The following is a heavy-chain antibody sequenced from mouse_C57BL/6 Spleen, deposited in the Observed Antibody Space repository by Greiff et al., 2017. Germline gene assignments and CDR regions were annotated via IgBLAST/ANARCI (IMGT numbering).Heavy chain of an antibody. Sequence: VQLQQPGAELVRPGTSVKLSCKASGYTFTSYWMHWVKQRPGQGLEWIGVIDPSDSYTNYNQKFKGKATLTVDTSSSTAYMQLSSLTSEDSAVYNCASVDGNYGYFDYWGQGTTLTVSS. V-gene: IGHV1-59*01. D-gene: IGHD2-1*01. CDR2: IDPSDSYT. J-gene: IGHJ2*01. CDR3: ASVDGNYGYFDY. CDR1: GYTFTSYW.